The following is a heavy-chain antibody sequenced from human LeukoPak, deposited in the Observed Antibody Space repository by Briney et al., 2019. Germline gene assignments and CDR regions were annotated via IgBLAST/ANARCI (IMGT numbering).Heavy chain of an antibody. V-gene: IGHV4-4*07. CDR3: ARDPYYYDSSGYQYYYYGMDV. CDR2: TYTSGST. D-gene: IGHD3-22*01. CDR1: GGSISSYY. Sequence: PSETLSLTCTVSGGSISSYYWSWIRQPAGKGLEWIGRTYTSGSTNYNPSLKSRVTMSVDTSKNQFSLKLSSVTAADTAVYYCARDPYYYDSSGYQYYYYGMDVWGQGTTVTVSS. J-gene: IGHJ6*02.